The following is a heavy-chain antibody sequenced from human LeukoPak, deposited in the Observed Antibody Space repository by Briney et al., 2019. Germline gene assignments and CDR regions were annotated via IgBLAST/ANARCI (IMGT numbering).Heavy chain of an antibody. CDR3: ARDRGTTVTTWYYYYMDV. CDR2: ISAYNGNT. J-gene: IGHJ6*03. D-gene: IGHD4-17*01. V-gene: IGHV1-18*01. CDR1: GYTFTSYG. Sequence: ASVKVSCKVSGYTFTSYGISWVRHAPGQGLEWMGWISAYNGNTNYAQKLQDRVTMTTDTSTSTAYMELRSLRSDDTAVYYCARDRGTTVTTWYYYYMDVWGKGTTVTISS.